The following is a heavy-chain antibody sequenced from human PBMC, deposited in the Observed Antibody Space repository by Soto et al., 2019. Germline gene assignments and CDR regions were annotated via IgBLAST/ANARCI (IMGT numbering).Heavy chain of an antibody. CDR1: GFTFSSYA. V-gene: IGHV3-23*01. CDR3: AKQPHRIAASYMDV. J-gene: IGHJ6*02. Sequence: EVQLLESGGGLVQPGGSLRLSCAASGFTFSSYAMNWVRQAPGKGLEWVSTITGSGGSTYYADSVKGRFTISRDNSKNTLYLQMSSLRANDTAVYYCAKQPHRIAASYMDVWGQGTTVTVSS. D-gene: IGHD6-13*01. CDR2: ITGSGGST.